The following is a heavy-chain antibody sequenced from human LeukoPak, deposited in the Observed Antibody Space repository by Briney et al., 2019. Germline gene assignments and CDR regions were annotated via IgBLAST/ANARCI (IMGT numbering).Heavy chain of an antibody. V-gene: IGHV3-30*12. D-gene: IGHD2-2*01. CDR1: GFIFRSFG. CDR3: ARYCGSTSCGYDAFDI. Sequence: PGGSLRLSCTASGFIFRSFGMHWVRQAPGKGLEWVAFIEYDGNDKKYADSVNGRFTVSRDNSKNTLYLQMNSLRAEDTAVYYCARYCGSTSCGYDAFDIWGQGTMVTVSS. CDR2: IEYDGNDK. J-gene: IGHJ3*02.